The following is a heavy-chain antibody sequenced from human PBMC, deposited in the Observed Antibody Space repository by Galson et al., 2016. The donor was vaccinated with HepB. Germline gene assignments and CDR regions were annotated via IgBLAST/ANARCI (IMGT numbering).Heavy chain of an antibody. CDR2: ISAYNGNT. D-gene: IGHD2-15*01. CDR3: ARDSDCSGGNCYFDS. J-gene: IGHJ4*03. CDR1: GYTFSAYG. Sequence: SVKVSCKASGYTFSAYGTTWVRQAPGQGLEWMGWISAYNGNTNYAQRFRGRVTMTTDTSTSTAYMELRSLRSDDTAVYYCARDSDCSGGNCYFDSWGQGTLVTVSS. V-gene: IGHV1-18*01.